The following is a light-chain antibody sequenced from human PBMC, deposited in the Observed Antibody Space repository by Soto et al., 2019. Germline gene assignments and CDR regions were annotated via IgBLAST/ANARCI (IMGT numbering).Light chain of an antibody. J-gene: IGKJ1*01. CDR1: QSVSNNY. CDR3: QQYGSSGT. CDR2: GAS. V-gene: IGKV3-20*01. Sequence: EIVLTQSPGTLSLSPGERATLSCRASQSVSNNYLAWYQQKPGQAPRLLIYGASNRATGIPDRFSGSGSGTDLTLTISRLQNEDFAVYYCQQYGSSGTFGQGTKVDIK.